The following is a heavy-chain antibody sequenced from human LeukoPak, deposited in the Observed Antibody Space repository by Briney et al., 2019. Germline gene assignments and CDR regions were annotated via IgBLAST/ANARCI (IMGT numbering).Heavy chain of an antibody. CDR2: INPSGGST. D-gene: IGHD4-17*01. J-gene: IGHJ5*02. CDR3: ARDSNPRDYGENGWFDP. Sequence: ASVKVSRKASGYTFTTFSSYYMHWVRQAPGQGLEWMGIINPSGGSTSYAQKFQGRVTMTRDTSTSTFYMELNNLRSEDTAVYYCARDSNPRDYGENGWFDPWGQGTLVTVSS. CDR1: GYTFTTFSSYY. V-gene: IGHV1-46*01.